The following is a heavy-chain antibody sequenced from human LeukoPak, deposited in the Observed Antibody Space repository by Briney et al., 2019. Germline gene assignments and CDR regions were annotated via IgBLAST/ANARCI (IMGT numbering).Heavy chain of an antibody. CDR1: GYTFTGYE. J-gene: IGHJ4*02. CDR2: IIPIFGTA. V-gene: IGHV1-69*13. Sequence: SVKVSCKASGYTFTGYEMHWVRRAPGQGLEWMGGIIPIFGTANYAQKFQGRVTITADESTSTAYMELSSLRSEDTAVYYCARGGRVEMATIDYWGQGTLVTVSS. CDR3: ARGGRVEMATIDY. D-gene: IGHD5-24*01.